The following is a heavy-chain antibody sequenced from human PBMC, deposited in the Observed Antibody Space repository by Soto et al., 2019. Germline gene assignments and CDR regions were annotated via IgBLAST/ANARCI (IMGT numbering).Heavy chain of an antibody. V-gene: IGHV1-18*01. Sequence: QVQLVQSGAEVKKPGASVKVSCKASGYTFTSYGISWVRQAPGQGLEWMGWISAYNGNTNYAQKLQGRVTMTTDTSTSTAYMELRSLRSDDTAVYYCARADIVLVPAADYYYGMDVWGQGTTVTVSS. CDR3: ARADIVLVPAADYYYGMDV. CDR2: ISAYNGNT. J-gene: IGHJ6*02. CDR1: GYTFTSYG. D-gene: IGHD2-2*01.